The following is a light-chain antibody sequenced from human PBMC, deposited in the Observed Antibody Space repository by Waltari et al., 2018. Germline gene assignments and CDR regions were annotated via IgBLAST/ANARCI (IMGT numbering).Light chain of an antibody. Sequence: IVLTQSPGTLSLSPGEGATLACRASQSITNTYLAWYQQKPGQAPRLLIYGASTMATGIPDRFSGSGSGTDFTLTISRLEPEDFAVFYCQQYGSSLWTFGQGTKVEIK. V-gene: IGKV3-20*01. CDR1: QSITNTY. CDR3: QQYGSSLWT. J-gene: IGKJ1*01. CDR2: GAS.